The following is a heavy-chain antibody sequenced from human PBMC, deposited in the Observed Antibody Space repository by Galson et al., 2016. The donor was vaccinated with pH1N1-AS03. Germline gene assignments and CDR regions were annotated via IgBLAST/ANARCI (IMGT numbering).Heavy chain of an antibody. CDR1: GFSVDDYG. CDR2: INWNGDK. Sequence: SLRLSCAASGFSVDDYGMSWVRQGPGKGLEWVAGINWNGDKYYLDSVKGRFTISRDNAKNSLYLQMNSLRAEDTAVYYCARDGVGNYRVAFDIWGRGTMVTVSS. J-gene: IGHJ3*02. CDR3: ARDGVGNYRVAFDI. D-gene: IGHD1-7*01. V-gene: IGHV3-20*04.